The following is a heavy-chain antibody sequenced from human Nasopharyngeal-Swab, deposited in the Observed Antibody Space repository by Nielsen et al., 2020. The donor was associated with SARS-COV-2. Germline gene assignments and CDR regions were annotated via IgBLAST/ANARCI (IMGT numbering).Heavy chain of an antibody. CDR2: IYYSGST. J-gene: IGHJ4*02. CDR3: ARGGGYSYGYWDY. D-gene: IGHD5-18*01. Sequence: WIRLPPGKGLEWIGYIYYSGSTNYNPSLKSRVTISVDTSKNQFSLKLSSVTAADTAVYYCARGGGYSYGYWDYWGQGTLVTVSS. V-gene: IGHV4-59*01.